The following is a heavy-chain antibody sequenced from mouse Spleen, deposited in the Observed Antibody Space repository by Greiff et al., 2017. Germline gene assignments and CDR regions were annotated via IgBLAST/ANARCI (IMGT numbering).Heavy chain of an antibody. CDR1: GFTFSSYA. D-gene: IGHD4-1*01. CDR3: ARQNWGIDY. Sequence: EVHLVESGGGLVKPGGSLKLSCAASGFTFSSYAMSWVRQTPEKRLEWVATISSGGSYTYYPDSVKGRFTISRDNAKNTLYLQMSSLRSEDTAMYYCARQNWGIDYWGQGTTLTVSS. CDR2: ISSGGSYT. V-gene: IGHV5-9-3*01. J-gene: IGHJ2*01.